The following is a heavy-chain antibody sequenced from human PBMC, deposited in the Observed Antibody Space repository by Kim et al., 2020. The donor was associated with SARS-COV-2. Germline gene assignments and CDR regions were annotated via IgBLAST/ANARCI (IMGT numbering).Heavy chain of an antibody. Sequence: PSLKSRVTISVDTSKNQFSLKLSSVTAADTAVYYCASYCSSTSCYYAVDIWGQGTMVTVSS. CDR3: ASYCSSTSCYYAVDI. V-gene: IGHV4-31*02. J-gene: IGHJ3*02. D-gene: IGHD2-2*01.